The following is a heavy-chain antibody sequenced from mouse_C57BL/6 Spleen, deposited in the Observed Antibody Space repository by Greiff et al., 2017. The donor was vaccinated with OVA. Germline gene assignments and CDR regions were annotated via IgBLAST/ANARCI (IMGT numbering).Heavy chain of an antibody. D-gene: IGHD1-1*01. CDR3: ARRGDYSHFDY. CDR1: GYTFTSYW. Sequence: QVQLQQPGAELVKPGASVKLSCKASGYTFTSYWMQWVKQRPGQGLEWIGEIDPSDSYTNYNQKFKGKATLTVYTSSSTAYMQLSSLTSEDSAVYYCARRGDYSHFDYWGQGTTLTVSS. V-gene: IGHV1-50*01. CDR2: IDPSDSYT. J-gene: IGHJ2*01.